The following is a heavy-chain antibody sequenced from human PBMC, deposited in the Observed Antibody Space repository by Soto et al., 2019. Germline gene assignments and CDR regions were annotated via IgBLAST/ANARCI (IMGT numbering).Heavy chain of an antibody. CDR1: GYSVTSSAYY. Sequence: SETLSLTCSVSGYSVTSSAYYWAWIRQPPGKGLEWIGSMFYSGLTYYNPSLKSRVTLSVDTSKNQFSVRLNSVTAADTAVYYCAPLSVSLSGPYGIHVWGQGTTVTVSS. D-gene: IGHD2-15*01. CDR2: MFYSGLT. CDR3: APLSVSLSGPYGIHV. V-gene: IGHV4-39*01. J-gene: IGHJ6*02.